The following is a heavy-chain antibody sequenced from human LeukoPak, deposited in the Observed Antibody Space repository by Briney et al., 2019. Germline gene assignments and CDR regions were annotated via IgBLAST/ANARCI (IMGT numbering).Heavy chain of an antibody. V-gene: IGHV3-30*02. CDR1: GFAFSGYG. D-gene: IGHD4-11*01. J-gene: IGHJ4*02. CDR2: IRNDGSDK. Sequence: GGSLRLSCAASGFAFSGYGMHWVRQAPGKGLEWVAFIRNDGSDKSYADSVKGRFTISRDNSKNTLYLQMNSLRAEDTAVYYCAKDRWTTTITSFDYWGQGTLVTVSS. CDR3: AKDRWTTTITSFDY.